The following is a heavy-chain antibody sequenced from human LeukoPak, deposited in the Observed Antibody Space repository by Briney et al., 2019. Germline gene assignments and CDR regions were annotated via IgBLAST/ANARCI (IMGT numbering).Heavy chain of an antibody. CDR3: ARDWRNGPAAMYGYSYAFFDY. J-gene: IGHJ4*02. Sequence: GASAKVSCKASGYTFTGYYMHWVRQAPGQGLEWMGWINPNSGGTNYAQKFQGRVTMTRDTSISTAYMELSRLTSDDTAVYYCARDWRNGPAAMYGYSYAFFDYWGQGTLVTVSS. V-gene: IGHV1-2*02. D-gene: IGHD5-18*01. CDR2: INPNSGGT. CDR1: GYTFTGYY.